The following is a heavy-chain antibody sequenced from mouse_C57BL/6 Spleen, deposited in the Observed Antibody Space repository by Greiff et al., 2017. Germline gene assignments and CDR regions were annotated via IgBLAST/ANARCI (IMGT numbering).Heavy chain of an antibody. V-gene: IGHV1-52*01. CDR3: SRSSYYGPDY. D-gene: IGHD2-10*01. CDR1: GYTFTSYW. J-gene: IGHJ2*01. Sequence: QVQLQQPGAELVRPGSSVKLSCKASGYTFTSYWMNWVKQRPIPGLEWIGNIDPSDSETHYNQKFKDKATLTVDKSSSTAYMQLSSLTSEYSAVYYCSRSSYYGPDYWGQGTTLTVSS. CDR2: IDPSDSET.